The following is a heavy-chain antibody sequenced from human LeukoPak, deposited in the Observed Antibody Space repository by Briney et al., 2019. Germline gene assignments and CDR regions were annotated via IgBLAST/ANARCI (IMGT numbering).Heavy chain of an antibody. CDR3: AKDRSIGTYYTFDS. V-gene: IGHV3-23*01. CDR1: GFTFNNYA. Sequence: GGSLRLSCAASGFTFNNYAMSWVRQAPGKGLEWASTVSGSGAIAYYTDSDKGRFTISRDNSKNTLYLQMSSLTAKDTAVYYCAKDRSIGTYYTFDSWGQGTLVTVSS. D-gene: IGHD1-26*01. J-gene: IGHJ4*02. CDR2: VSGSGAIA.